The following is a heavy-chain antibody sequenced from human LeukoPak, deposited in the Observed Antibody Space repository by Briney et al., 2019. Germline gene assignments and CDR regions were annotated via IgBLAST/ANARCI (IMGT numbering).Heavy chain of an antibody. V-gene: IGHV3-NL1*01. CDR3: ANSQEYSSSPGHDAFDI. Sequence: GGSLRLSCAASGFTFDRFTIHWVRQTPGKGLEWVSLINRRGSTYYADSVKGRFTISRDNSKNTLYLQMNSLRAEDTAVYYCANSQEYSSSPGHDAFDIWGQGTMVTVSS. J-gene: IGHJ3*02. D-gene: IGHD6-13*01. CDR2: INRRGST. CDR1: GFTFDRFT.